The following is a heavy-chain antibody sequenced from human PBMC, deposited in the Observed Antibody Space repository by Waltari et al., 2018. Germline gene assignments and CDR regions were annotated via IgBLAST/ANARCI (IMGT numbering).Heavy chain of an antibody. CDR3: ARVDIVATTVDY. J-gene: IGHJ4*02. CDR2: ISSSGSTR. D-gene: IGHD5-12*01. V-gene: IGHV3-48*03. Sequence: EVQLVESGGGLVQPGGSLRLSCAASGFTFSSYEMNWVRKAPGKGLEWVSYISSSGSTRYYADSVNGRFTISRDNANNSLYLQMNSLRAEDTAVYYCARVDIVATTVDYWGQGTLVTVSS. CDR1: GFTFSSYE.